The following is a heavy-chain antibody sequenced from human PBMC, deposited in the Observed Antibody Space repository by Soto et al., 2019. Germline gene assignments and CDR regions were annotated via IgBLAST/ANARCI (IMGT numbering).Heavy chain of an antibody. V-gene: IGHV1-18*01. CDR1: GCTFTKYG. J-gene: IGHJ4*02. D-gene: IGHD1-26*01. CDR2: LTPXNGNK. CDR3: ARVMGDSTATPFDY. Sequence: XSVKVSCKASGCTFTKYGISWVRQAPGQGLEWTGWLTPXNGNKXYAQKPKGRVXXTTDTYTXXDYMELRSMRSDDTAVYYCARVMGDSTATPFDYWGQGTLVTVSS.